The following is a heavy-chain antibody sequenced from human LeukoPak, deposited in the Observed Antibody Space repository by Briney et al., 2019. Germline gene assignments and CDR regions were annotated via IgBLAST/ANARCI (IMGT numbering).Heavy chain of an antibody. D-gene: IGHD6-19*01. CDR1: GGSFSGYC. CDR2: INHSGST. Sequence: SETLSLTCAVYGGSFSGYCWSWIRQPPGKGLEWIGEINHSGSTNYNPSLKSRVTISVDTSKNQFSLKLSSVTAADTAVYYCARTSSGWAPFWYWGQGTLVTVSS. CDR3: ARTSSGWAPFWY. J-gene: IGHJ4*02. V-gene: IGHV4-34*01.